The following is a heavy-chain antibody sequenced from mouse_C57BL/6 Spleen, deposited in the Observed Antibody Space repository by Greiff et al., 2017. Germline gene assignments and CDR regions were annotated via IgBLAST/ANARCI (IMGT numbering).Heavy chain of an antibody. CDR2: IYPGDGDT. D-gene: IGHD2-4*01. CDR1: GYAFSSSW. V-gene: IGHV1-82*01. J-gene: IGHJ3*01. Sequence: QVQLQQSGPELVKPGASVKISCKASGYAFSSSWMNWVKQRPGKGLEWIGRIYPGDGDTNYNGKFKGKATLTADKSSSTAYMQLSSLTSEDSVVYFCARGGGLRLAWFAYWGQGTLVTVSA. CDR3: ARGGGLRLAWFAY.